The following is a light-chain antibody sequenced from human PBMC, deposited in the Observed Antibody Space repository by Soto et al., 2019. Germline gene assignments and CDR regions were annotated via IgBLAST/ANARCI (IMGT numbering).Light chain of an antibody. V-gene: IGKV3-20*01. CDR1: QSVSSSY. Sequence: EIVLTQSPGTLSLSPGERATLSCRASQSVSSSYLAWYQQKPGQAPRLLIYGASSRATGIPDRFGGSGSGTDFTLTISSLEPEDFAVYYCQQYGSSPWTFGQGTKVEIK. CDR3: QQYGSSPWT. J-gene: IGKJ1*01. CDR2: GAS.